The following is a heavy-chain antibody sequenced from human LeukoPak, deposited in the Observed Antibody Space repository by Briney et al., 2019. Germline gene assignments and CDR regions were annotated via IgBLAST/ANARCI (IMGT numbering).Heavy chain of an antibody. Sequence: GASVKVSCKASGYSFTGYYMHWVRQAPGQGLEWMGWINPNSGGTKNAQKFQGRVTMTRDTSISTAYMALSRLRSDDTAVYSSATVVDPHSDDFRAAYGNWFDPWGQGTLVTVSS. CDR2: INPNSGGT. CDR3: ATVVDPHSDDFRAAYGNWFDP. J-gene: IGHJ5*02. CDR1: GYSFTGYY. D-gene: IGHD2-15*01. V-gene: IGHV1-2*02.